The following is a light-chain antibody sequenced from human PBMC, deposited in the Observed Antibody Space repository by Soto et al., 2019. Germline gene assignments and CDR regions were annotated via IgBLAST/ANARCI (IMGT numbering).Light chain of an antibody. CDR2: EVS. Sequence: ALTQPASVSGSPGQSITISCTGTSSDVGGYNYVSWYQQHPGKAPKLMIYEVSNRPSGVSNRFSGSKSGNTASLTISGLQAEDEADYYCSSYTSSSTDVVFGGGTKLTVL. CDR3: SSYTSSSTDVV. V-gene: IGLV2-14*01. CDR1: SSDVGGYNY. J-gene: IGLJ2*01.